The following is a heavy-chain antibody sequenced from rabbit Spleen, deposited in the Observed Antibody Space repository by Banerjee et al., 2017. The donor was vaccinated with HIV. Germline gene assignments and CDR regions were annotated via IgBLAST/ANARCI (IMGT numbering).Heavy chain of an antibody. J-gene: IGHJ4*01. V-gene: IGHV1S45*01. Sequence: QEQLVESGGGLVQPEGSLTLTCTASGFDINKYHMCWVRQAPGKGLEYIGFINSGGSTYYATWAKGRFTISKTSSTTVTLQMTSLTAADTATYFCARDSFAGEGGDGYLNLWGPGTLVTVS. D-gene: IGHD5-1*01. CDR1: GFDINKYH. CDR3: ARDSFAGEGGDGYLNL. CDR2: INSGGST.